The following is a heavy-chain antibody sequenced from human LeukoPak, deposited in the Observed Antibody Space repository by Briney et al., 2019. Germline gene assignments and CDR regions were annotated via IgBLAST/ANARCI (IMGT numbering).Heavy chain of an antibody. CDR2: IWYDGSNK. CDR3: TRVGYIDEGIDY. V-gene: IGHV3-33*03. CDR1: GFTFRNYG. J-gene: IGHJ4*02. Sequence: GGSLRLSCAASGFTFRNYGMHWVRQAPGKGLEWVALIWYDGSNKYYADSVKGRFTISRDNAKNSLYLQMNSLRAEDTAIYYCTRVGYIDEGIDYWGQGTLVTVSS. D-gene: IGHD5-24*01.